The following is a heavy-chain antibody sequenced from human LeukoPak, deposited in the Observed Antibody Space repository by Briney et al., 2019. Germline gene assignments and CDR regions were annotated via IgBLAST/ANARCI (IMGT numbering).Heavy chain of an antibody. V-gene: IGHV3-21*01. Sequence: GSLRLSCAASGFTFSSYSMNWVRQAPGKGLEWVSSISSSNSYIYNADSVKGRFTISRDNAKNSLYLQMDSLRAEDTAVYYCARDQGLLVVAGRFGYWGQGTLVTVSS. J-gene: IGHJ4*02. CDR3: ARDQGLLVVAGRFGY. CDR2: ISSSNSYI. D-gene: IGHD6-19*01. CDR1: GFTFSSYS.